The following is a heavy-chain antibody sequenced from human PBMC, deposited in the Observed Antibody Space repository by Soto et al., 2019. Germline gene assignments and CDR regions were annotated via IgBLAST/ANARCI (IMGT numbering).Heavy chain of an antibody. J-gene: IGHJ3*02. CDR2: ISGSSGST. CDR3: ARAYSDAFDI. CDR1: GFTLSDHA. D-gene: IGHD2-15*01. V-gene: IGHV3-23*01. Sequence: EVQLLESGGGLVQPGGSLRLSCAASGFTLSDHAMKWVRQAPGKGLEWVSAISGSSGSTHYADSVKGRFTISRDISKNTLYLQMNSLRAEDTAVYYCARAYSDAFDIWGQGTMVTVSS.